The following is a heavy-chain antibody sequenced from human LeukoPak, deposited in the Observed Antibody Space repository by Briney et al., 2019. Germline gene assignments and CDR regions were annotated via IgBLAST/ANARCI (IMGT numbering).Heavy chain of an antibody. CDR3: ASLKKPATYYDSPGHYY. Sequence: ASVKVSCKASGYTFTSYGISWVRQAPGQGLEWMGWISAYNGNTNYAQKLQGRVTMTTDTSTSTAYMELRSLRSDDTAVYYCASLKKPATYYDSPGHYYWGQGTLVTVSS. CDR2: ISAYNGNT. CDR1: GYTFTSYG. D-gene: IGHD3-22*01. V-gene: IGHV1-18*01. J-gene: IGHJ4*02.